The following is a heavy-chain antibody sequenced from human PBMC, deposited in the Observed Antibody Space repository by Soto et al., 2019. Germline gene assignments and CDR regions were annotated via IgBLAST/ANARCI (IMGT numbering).Heavy chain of an antibody. J-gene: IGHJ3*01. CDR3: ARDILSVGPRANDAFDV. CDR2: INPDNGKT. D-gene: IGHD2-8*02. Sequence: QVQLVQSGAEVRKPGASVNISCRSSGVSFRDNLINWVRQAPGQSLEWMGWINPDNGKTRYSQTFQGRVTISRHSSASIAYVEVSDLTSEDTAVYYCARDILSVGPRANDAFDVWGQGTMVTVSS. CDR1: GVSFRDNL. V-gene: IGHV1-3*01.